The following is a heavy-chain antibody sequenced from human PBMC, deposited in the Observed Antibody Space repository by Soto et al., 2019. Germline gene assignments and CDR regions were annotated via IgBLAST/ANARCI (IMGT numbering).Heavy chain of an antibody. Sequence: ASVKVSCKSSGYPFTHYGITWVRQAPGQGPEWMGWISPFNGNTNYGQTLQGRVTLTTDTSTSTVYMELRSLRSDDTAVYYCARDSVYCSGDSCYPFDYWGQGTLVTVSS. D-gene: IGHD2-15*01. V-gene: IGHV1-18*01. CDR3: ARDSVYCSGDSCYPFDY. CDR2: ISPFNGNT. CDR1: GYPFTHYG. J-gene: IGHJ4*02.